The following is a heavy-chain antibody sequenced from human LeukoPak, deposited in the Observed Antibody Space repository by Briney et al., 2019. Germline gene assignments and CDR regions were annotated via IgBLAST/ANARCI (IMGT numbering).Heavy chain of an antibody. CDR2: ISSSGNTI. CDR3: ARAPTYYYYYMDV. CDR1: GFTFSSYE. Sequence: GGSLRLSCAASGFTFSSYEMNWVRQAPGKGLEWVSYISSSGNTIYYADSVKGRFTISRDNAKNSLYLQMNSLRAEDTAVYYCARAPTYYYYYMDVWGKGTTVTVSS. V-gene: IGHV3-48*03. J-gene: IGHJ6*03.